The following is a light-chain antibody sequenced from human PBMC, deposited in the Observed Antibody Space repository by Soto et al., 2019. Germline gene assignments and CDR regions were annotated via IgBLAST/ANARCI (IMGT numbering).Light chain of an antibody. Sequence: EIVVTQSPATLSVSPGERATLSCRASQSVSSNLAWYQQKPGQAPRLLISCASRRATGIPDRFSGSGSGTDFTLTISRLEPEDFALYYCQHYYGTSPISFGQGTRLEI. J-gene: IGKJ5*01. V-gene: IGKV3-20*01. CDR3: QHYYGTSPIS. CDR2: CAS. CDR1: QSVSSN.